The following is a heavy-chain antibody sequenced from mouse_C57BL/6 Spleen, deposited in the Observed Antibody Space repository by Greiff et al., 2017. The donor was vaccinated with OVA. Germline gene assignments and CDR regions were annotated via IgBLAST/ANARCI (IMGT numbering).Heavy chain of an antibody. CDR2: ISYDGSN. V-gene: IGHV3-6*01. D-gene: IGHD2-4*01. CDR1: GYSITSGYY. CDR3: ARRDDYGWFAY. J-gene: IGHJ3*01. Sequence: EVQLVESGPGLVKPSQSLSLTCSVTGYSITSGYYWNWIRQFPGNKLEWMGYISYDGSNNYNPSLKNRISITRDTSKNQFFLKLNSVTTEDTATYYCARRDDYGWFAYWGQGTLVTVSA.